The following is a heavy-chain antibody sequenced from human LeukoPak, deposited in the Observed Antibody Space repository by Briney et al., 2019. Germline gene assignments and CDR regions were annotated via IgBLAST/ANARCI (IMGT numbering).Heavy chain of an antibody. CDR1: GGTFSSYA. D-gene: IGHD3-10*01. J-gene: IGHJ4*02. CDR2: IIPIFGTA. Sequence: ASVKVSCKASGGTFSSYAISWVRQAPGQGLEWMGGIIPIFGTANYAQKFQGRVTITTDESTSTAYMELSSLRSEDTAVYYCARAEYYGSGSYYSFDYWGQGTLVTVSS. V-gene: IGHV1-69*05. CDR3: ARAEYYGSGSYYSFDY.